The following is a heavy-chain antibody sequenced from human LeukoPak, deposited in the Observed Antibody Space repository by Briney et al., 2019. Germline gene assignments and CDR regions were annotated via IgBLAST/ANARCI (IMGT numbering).Heavy chain of an antibody. V-gene: IGHV3-21*01. J-gene: IGHJ3*02. Sequence: PGGSLRLSCAASGFTFSIYAMNWVRQAPGEGLERVSSIGGSSTSLYYADSLKGRFTISRDNAKNSLYLQLNSLRAEDTAVYYCARESGGDLGEAFDIWGQGTMVTVSS. D-gene: IGHD1-26*01. CDR3: ARESGGDLGEAFDI. CDR1: GFTFSIYA. CDR2: IGGSSTSL.